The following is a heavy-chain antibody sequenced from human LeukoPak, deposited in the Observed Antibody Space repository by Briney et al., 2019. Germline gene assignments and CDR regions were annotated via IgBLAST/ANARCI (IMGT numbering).Heavy chain of an antibody. V-gene: IGHV3-48*03. CDR2: ISSSGSTI. Sequence: GGSLRLSCAASGFTFSSYEMNWVRQAPGKGLEWVSYISSSGSTIYYADSVKGRFTISRDNAKNSLYLQMNSLRAEDTAVYYCARRPLGGKIDYWGQGTLVTVSS. J-gene: IGHJ4*02. CDR3: ARRPLGGKIDY. CDR1: GFTFSSYE. D-gene: IGHD3-16*01.